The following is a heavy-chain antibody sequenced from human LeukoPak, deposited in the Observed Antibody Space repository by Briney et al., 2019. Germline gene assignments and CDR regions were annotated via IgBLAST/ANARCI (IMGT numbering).Heavy chain of an antibody. CDR2: ISAYNGNT. Sequence: ASVKVSCKASGYTFTAFGITWVRRAPGQGLEWMGWISAYNGNTNYAQKLQGRVTMTTDTSTSTAYMELRSLRSDDTAVYYCAQHSQGYSLHWGQGTLVTVSS. V-gene: IGHV1-18*01. CDR1: GYTFTAFG. CDR3: AQHSQGYSLH. J-gene: IGHJ4*02. D-gene: IGHD5-18*01.